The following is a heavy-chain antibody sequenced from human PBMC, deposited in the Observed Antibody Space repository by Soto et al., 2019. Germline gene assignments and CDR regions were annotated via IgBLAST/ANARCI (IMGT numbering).Heavy chain of an antibody. CDR2: ISWNSGSI. Sequence: GGSLRLSCAASGFTFDDYAMHWVRQAPGKGLEWVSGISWNSGSIGYADSVKGRFTISRDNAKNSLYLQMNSLRAEDTALYYCAKARLVITSEFDYWGQGTLVTVSS. D-gene: IGHD3-9*01. V-gene: IGHV3-9*01. J-gene: IGHJ4*02. CDR1: GFTFDDYA. CDR3: AKARLVITSEFDY.